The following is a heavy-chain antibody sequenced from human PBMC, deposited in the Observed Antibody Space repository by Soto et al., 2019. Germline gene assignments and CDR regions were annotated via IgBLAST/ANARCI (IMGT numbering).Heavy chain of an antibody. D-gene: IGHD2-15*01. J-gene: IGHJ6*02. CDR1: GFTFSSYW. CDR3: ARGYCSGGSCQVYYYYGMDV. CDR2: INSDGSST. V-gene: IGHV3-74*01. Sequence: GGSLRLSCAASGFTFSSYWMHWVRQAPGKGLVWVSRINSDGSSTSYADSVKGRFTISRDNAKNTLYLQMNSLRAEDTAVYYCARGYCSGGSCQVYYYYGMDVWGQGTTVTVSS.